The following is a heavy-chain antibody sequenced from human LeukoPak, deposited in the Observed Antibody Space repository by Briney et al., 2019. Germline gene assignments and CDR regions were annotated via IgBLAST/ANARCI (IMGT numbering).Heavy chain of an antibody. CDR3: ARGDYGSGSVDY. J-gene: IGHJ4*02. CDR2: ISSSSSTI. D-gene: IGHD3-10*01. CDR1: GFTFSTSW. V-gene: IGHV3-48*04. Sequence: GGSLRLSCVATGFTFSTSWTTWVRQAPGKGLEWVSYISSSSSTIYYADSVKGRFTISRDNAKNSLYLQMNSLRAEDTAVYYCARGDYGSGSVDYWGQGTLVTVSS.